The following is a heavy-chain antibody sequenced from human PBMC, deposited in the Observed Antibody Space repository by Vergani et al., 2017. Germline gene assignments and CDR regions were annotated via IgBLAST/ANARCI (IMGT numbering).Heavy chain of an antibody. D-gene: IGHD6-13*01. J-gene: IGHJ4*02. V-gene: IGHV3-33*08. CDR2: IWYDGSNK. CDR3: AREAAGIAAAGGGFDY. Sequence: VQLVESGGGLVQPGGSLRLSCAASGFTFSSYGMHWVRQAPGKGLEWVAVIWYDGSNKYYADSVKGRFTIARDNSKNTLYLQMNSLRAEDTAVYYCAREAAGIAAAGGGFDYWGQGTLVTVSS. CDR1: GFTFSSYG.